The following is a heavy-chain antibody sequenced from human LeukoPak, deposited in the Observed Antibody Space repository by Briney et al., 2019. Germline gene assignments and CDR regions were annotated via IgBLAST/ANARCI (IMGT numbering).Heavy chain of an antibody. CDR1: GFTFSNYA. CDR3: ARGAITMVRGVIYYYYMDV. J-gene: IGHJ6*03. V-gene: IGHV3-7*01. CDR2: IKQDGSEK. Sequence: PGGTLRLSCAASGFTFSNYAMSWVSQAPGKGLEWVANIKQDGSEKYYVDSVKGRFTISRDNAKNSLYLQMNSLRAEDTAVYYCARGAITMVRGVIYYYYMDVWGKGTTVTISS. D-gene: IGHD3-10*01.